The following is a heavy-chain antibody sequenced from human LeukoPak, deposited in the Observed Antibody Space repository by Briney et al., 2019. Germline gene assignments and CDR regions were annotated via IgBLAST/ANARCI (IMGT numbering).Heavy chain of an antibody. D-gene: IGHD6-6*01. V-gene: IGHV3-66*02. CDR1: GFTVSSNY. J-gene: IGHJ4*02. CDR2: IYSGGNT. CDR3: VSIGSSRREGY. Sequence: LAGGSLRLSCAASGFTVSSNYMSWVRQAPGKGLEWVSVIYSGGNTYYADSVKGRFTIYRDNSKNTLYLQMNSLRAEDTAVYYCVSIGSSRREGYWGQGTLVTVSS.